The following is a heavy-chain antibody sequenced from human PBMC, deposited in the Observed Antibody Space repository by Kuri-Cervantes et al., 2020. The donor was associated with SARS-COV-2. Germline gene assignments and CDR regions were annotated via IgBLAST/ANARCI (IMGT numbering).Heavy chain of an antibody. V-gene: IGHV3-15*01. CDR1: GITFSNAW. Sequence: GESLKISCVASGITFSNAWMSWVRQAPGKGLEWVGRIKSKIDGGTTDYAAPVKGRFTISRDDSKNTLYLQMNSLKTEDTAVYYCTTHSSSSTMFGYWGQGTLVTVSS. D-gene: IGHD6-6*01. CDR3: TTHSSSSTMFGY. CDR2: IKSKIDGGTT. J-gene: IGHJ4*02.